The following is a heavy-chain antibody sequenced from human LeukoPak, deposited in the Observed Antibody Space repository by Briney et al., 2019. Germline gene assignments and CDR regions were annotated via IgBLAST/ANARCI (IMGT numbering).Heavy chain of an antibody. CDR3: ARDRDWYTFDY. J-gene: IGHJ4*02. Sequence: GGSLRLSCAASGFTFSGYWMDWVRQAPGKGLEWVANIKQDGSEKYYVDSVKGRFTISRDNAKNSLYLQMNSLRPDDTAVYYCARDRDWYTFDYWGQGALVTVSS. CDR1: GFTFSGYW. CDR2: IKQDGSEK. D-gene: IGHD2-21*01. V-gene: IGHV3-7*01.